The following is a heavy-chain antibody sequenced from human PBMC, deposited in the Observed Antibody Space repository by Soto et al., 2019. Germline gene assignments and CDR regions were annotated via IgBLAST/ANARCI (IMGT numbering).Heavy chain of an antibody. CDR1: GCSFIDAW. V-gene: IGHV3-74*01. J-gene: IGHJ5*02. CDR2: IKTDGSST. Sequence: GGSLRLSCAASGCSFIDAWMDWVRQVPGKGLVWVSRIKTDGSSTNYADSVKGRFTISRDNAKNMLYLQMNSLRPEDTAVYYCTREKFDPWGQGTLVTVSS. CDR3: TREKFDP.